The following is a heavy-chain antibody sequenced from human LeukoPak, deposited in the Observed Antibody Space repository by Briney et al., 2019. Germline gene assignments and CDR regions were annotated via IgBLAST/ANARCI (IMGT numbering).Heavy chain of an antibody. CDR3: ARDRTPNDYGGNSAFDY. V-gene: IGHV1-2*02. CDR2: LNPNSGGT. Sequence: GSVKISCKASAYTFTGYYMHWVRQAPGQGLEWMGWLNPNSGGTNYAQKFQGRVTMTRDTSISTAYMELSSLRSDDTAVYYCARDRTPNDYGGNSAFDYWGQGTLVTVSS. D-gene: IGHD4-23*01. CDR1: AYTFTGYY. J-gene: IGHJ4*02.